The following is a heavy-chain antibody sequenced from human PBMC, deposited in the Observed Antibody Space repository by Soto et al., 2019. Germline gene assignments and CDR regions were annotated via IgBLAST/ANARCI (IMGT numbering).Heavy chain of an antibody. CDR2: IKSKTDGGTT. CDR1: GFTFSNAW. CDR3: TTPDGGGDCYSDY. D-gene: IGHD2-21*02. Sequence: GGSLRLSCAASGFTFSNAWMSWVRQAPGKGLEWVGRIKSKTDGGTTDYAAPVKGRFTISRDDSKNTLYLQMNSLKTEDTAVYYCTTPDGGGDCYSDYWGQGTLVTVSS. V-gene: IGHV3-15*01. J-gene: IGHJ4*02.